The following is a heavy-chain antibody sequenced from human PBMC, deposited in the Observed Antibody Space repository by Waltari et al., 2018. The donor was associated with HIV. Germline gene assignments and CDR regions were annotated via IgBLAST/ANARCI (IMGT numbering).Heavy chain of an antibody. J-gene: IGHJ4*02. Sequence: QVQLVESGGGVVQPGRSLSLSCAASGLTFSSYAMHWVRQAPGKGLEWVAVISYDGSNKYYADSVKGRFTISRDNSKNTLYLQMNSLRAEDTAVYYCARDPQYCSSTSCSYYFDYWGQGTLVTVSS. D-gene: IGHD2-2*01. V-gene: IGHV3-30-3*01. CDR2: ISYDGSNK. CDR3: ARDPQYCSSTSCSYYFDY. CDR1: GLTFSSYA.